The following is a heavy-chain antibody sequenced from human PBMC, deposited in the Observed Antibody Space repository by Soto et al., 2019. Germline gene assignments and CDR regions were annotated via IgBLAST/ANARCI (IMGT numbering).Heavy chain of an antibody. J-gene: IGHJ3*02. V-gene: IGHV1-18*01. CDR3: AEDSRDYYDSSGSNLDAFDI. D-gene: IGHD3-22*01. CDR1: GYTFTSYG. Sequence: ASVKVSCKASGYTFTSYGISWVRQAPGQGLEWMGWISAYNGNTNYAQKLQGRVTMTTDTSTSTAYMELRSLRSDDTAVYSCAEDSRDYYDSSGSNLDAFDIWGQGTMVTVSS. CDR2: ISAYNGNT.